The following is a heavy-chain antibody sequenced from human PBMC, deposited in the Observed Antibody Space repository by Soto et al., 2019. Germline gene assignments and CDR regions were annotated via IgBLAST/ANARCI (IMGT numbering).Heavy chain of an antibody. Sequence: SETLSLTCTVSGGSISGYYWSWIRQPPGKGLEWIAYIYYSGSTKYNPSLKSRVTISEDTSKNQFSLKLNSVTAADTAVYYCSRRGGIRYFYGSLDYWGQGTLVTVSS. D-gene: IGHD5-18*01. CDR3: SRRGGIRYFYGSLDY. CDR1: GGSISGYY. V-gene: IGHV4-59*01. CDR2: IYYSGST. J-gene: IGHJ4*02.